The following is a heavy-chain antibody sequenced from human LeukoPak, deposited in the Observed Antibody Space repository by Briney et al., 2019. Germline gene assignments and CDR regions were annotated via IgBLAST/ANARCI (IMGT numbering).Heavy chain of an antibody. CDR1: GGSISSGGYY. D-gene: IGHD3-16*02. Sequence: SETLSLTCTVSGGSISSGGYYWSWIRQHPGKGLEWIGYIYYSGSTYYNPSLKSRVTISVDTSKNQFSLKLSSVTAADTAVYYCARAGSNDYVWGSYRPFDYWGQGTLVTVSS. V-gene: IGHV4-31*03. CDR3: ARAGSNDYVWGSYRPFDY. J-gene: IGHJ4*02. CDR2: IYYSGST.